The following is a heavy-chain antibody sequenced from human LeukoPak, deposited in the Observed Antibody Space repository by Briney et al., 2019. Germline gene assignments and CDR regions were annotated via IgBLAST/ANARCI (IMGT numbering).Heavy chain of an antibody. CDR3: ARGNSDAFDI. D-gene: IGHD4-23*01. CDR1: GFTFSNYA. J-gene: IGHJ3*02. CDR2: IWYDGSYK. Sequence: PGRSLKLSCAASGFTFSNYAMHCVRQAPGKGLEWMAIIWYDGSYKYYADSVKGRFTISRDNSKNTLYLQVNSLTAEDMAVYYCARGNSDAFDIWGHGTMVTVSS. V-gene: IGHV3-33*01.